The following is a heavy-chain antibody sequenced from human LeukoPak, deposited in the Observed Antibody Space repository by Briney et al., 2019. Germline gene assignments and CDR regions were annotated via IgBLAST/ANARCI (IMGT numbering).Heavy chain of an antibody. CDR2: IDPSDSYT. Sequence: PGESLQISCKGSGYSFTSCWISWVRQMPGKGLEWMGRIDPSDSYTNYSPSFQGHVTISADKSISTAYLQWSSLKASDTAMYYCATPVFYGDYYFDYWGQGTLVTVSS. CDR3: ATPVFYGDYYFDY. V-gene: IGHV5-10-1*01. J-gene: IGHJ4*02. CDR1: GYSFTSCW. D-gene: IGHD4-17*01.